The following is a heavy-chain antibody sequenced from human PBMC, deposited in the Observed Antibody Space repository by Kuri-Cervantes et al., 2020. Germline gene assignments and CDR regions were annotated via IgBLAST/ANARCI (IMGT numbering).Heavy chain of an antibody. CDR1: GFTFSDYY. Sequence: GESLKISCAASGFTFSDYYMSWIRQAPGKGLEWVSYISSSGSTIYYADSVKGRFTISRDNAKNSLYLQMNSLRAEDTAVYYCARGWYQLLFRSRGWFDPWGQGTLVTVSS. J-gene: IGHJ5*02. V-gene: IGHV3-11*04. CDR2: ISSSGSTI. D-gene: IGHD2-2*01. CDR3: ARGWYQLLFRSRGWFDP.